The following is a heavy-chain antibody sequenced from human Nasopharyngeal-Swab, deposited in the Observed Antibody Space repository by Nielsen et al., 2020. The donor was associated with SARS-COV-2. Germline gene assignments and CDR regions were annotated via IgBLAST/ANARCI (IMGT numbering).Heavy chain of an antibody. Sequence: GESLKISCAASGFTFSSYSMNWVRQAPGKGLEWVSSISSSSSYIYYADSVKGRFTISRDNAKNSLYLQMNSLRAEDTAVYYYARASGYDFGYYYGMDVWGQGTTVTVSS. D-gene: IGHD5-12*01. CDR1: GFTFSSYS. CDR2: ISSSSSYI. J-gene: IGHJ6*02. CDR3: ARASGYDFGYYYGMDV. V-gene: IGHV3-21*01.